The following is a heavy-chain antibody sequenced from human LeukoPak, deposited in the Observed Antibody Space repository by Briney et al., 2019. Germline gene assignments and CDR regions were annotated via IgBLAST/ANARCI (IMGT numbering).Heavy chain of an antibody. CDR1: GFTFSSYG. CDR2: ISYDGSTK. D-gene: IGHD6-13*01. V-gene: IGHV3-30*03. Sequence: PGGSLRLSCAPSGFTFSSYGMHWVRQAPGKGLEWVAVISYDGSTKYYADSVKGRFTISRDNSKNTLYMQMNSLRGEDTAVYYCGGGIAAAQRHWFDPWGQGTLVTVSS. J-gene: IGHJ5*02. CDR3: GGGIAAAQRHWFDP.